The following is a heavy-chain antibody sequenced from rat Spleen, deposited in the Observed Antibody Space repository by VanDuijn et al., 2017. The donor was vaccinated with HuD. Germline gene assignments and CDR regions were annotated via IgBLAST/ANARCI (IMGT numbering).Heavy chain of an antibody. CDR1: GFSLTSYH. CDR3: AREGHLGDYVMDA. D-gene: IGHD4-6*01. CDR2: MWSDGDT. V-gene: IGHV2-32*01. Sequence: QVQLKESGPGLVQPSQTLSLTCTVSGFSLTSYHVHWVRQPPGKGLEWMGVMWSDGDTSYNSALKSRLSISRDTSKSQVFLKMSSLQTEDTATYYCAREGHLGDYVMDAWGQGASVTVSS. J-gene: IGHJ4*01.